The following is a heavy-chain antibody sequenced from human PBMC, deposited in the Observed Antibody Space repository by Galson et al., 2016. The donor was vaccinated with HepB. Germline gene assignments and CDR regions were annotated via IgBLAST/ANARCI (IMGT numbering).Heavy chain of an antibody. CDR2: INFSA. D-gene: IGHD6-13*01. CDR3: ARVNPRVPAPGTYVMDV. J-gene: IGHJ6*02. Sequence: SETLSLTCAVYGGSFSDYYWSWIRQPPGKGLEWIGEINFSATYHPSLKSRATISLDTSKNQFSLKVTSVTAADTALYFCARVNPRVPAPGTYVMDVWGQGTTVTVSS. CDR1: GGSFSDYY. V-gene: IGHV4-34*01.